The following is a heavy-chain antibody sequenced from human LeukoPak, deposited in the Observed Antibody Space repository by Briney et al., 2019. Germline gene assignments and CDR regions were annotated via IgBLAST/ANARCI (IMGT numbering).Heavy chain of an antibody. CDR3: AKTTLYYGRPFDY. J-gene: IGHJ4*02. V-gene: IGHV3-9*01. CDR1: GFTFDDYA. CDR2: ISWNSGSI. D-gene: IGHD2-21*01. Sequence: PGRSLRLSCAASGFTFDDYAMHWVRQAPGKGLEWVSGISWNSGSIGYADSVKGRFTISRDNAKNSLYLQMNSLRAEDTALYYCAKTTLYYGRPFDYWGQGTLVTVSS.